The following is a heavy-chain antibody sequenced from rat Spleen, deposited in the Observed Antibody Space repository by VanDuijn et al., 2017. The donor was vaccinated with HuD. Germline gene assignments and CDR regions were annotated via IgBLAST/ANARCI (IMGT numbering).Heavy chain of an antibody. CDR3: ARHLREASGVMDA. Sequence: QVQLKESGPGLVQPSQTLSLTCTVSGFSLTSYHVHWVRQPPGKGLEWMGVIWNTGGTRYNSLLNSRLIISRDTSTSQVLLKMNSLQPEDTGTYYCARHLREASGVMDAWGQGASVTVSS. CDR2: IWNTGGT. J-gene: IGHJ4*01. V-gene: IGHV2-41*01. D-gene: IGHD4-3*01. CDR1: GFSLTSYH.